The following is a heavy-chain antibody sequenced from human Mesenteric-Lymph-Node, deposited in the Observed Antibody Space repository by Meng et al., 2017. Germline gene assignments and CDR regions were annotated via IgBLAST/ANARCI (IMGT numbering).Heavy chain of an antibody. CDR3: AAGDYYDSSGLYYYYGMDV. D-gene: IGHD3-22*01. CDR2: IIPIFGTA. J-gene: IGHJ6*02. V-gene: IGHV1-69*06. CDR1: GGTFSSYA. Sequence: GLLVQLGAEVKKPGSSVKASCKASGGTFSSYAISWVRQAPGQGLEWMGGIIPIFGTANYAQKFQGRVTITADKSTSTAYMELSSLRSEDTAVYYCAAGDYYDSSGLYYYYGMDVWGQGTTVTVSS.